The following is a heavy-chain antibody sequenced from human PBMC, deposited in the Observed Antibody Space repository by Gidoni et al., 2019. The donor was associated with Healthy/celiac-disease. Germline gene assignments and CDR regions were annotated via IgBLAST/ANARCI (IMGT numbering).Heavy chain of an antibody. CDR2: ISWNSGSI. CDR1: GFPFDDYA. V-gene: IGHV3-9*01. J-gene: IGHJ4*02. Sequence: EVQLVESGGGLVQPGRSLRLSCAAAGFPFDDYAMHWVRQAPGKGREWVSGISWNSGSIGYADSVKGRFTISRDNAKNSLYLQMNSLRAEDTALYYCAKPAAAGTAFFDYWGQGTLVTVSS. D-gene: IGHD6-13*01. CDR3: AKPAAAGTAFFDY.